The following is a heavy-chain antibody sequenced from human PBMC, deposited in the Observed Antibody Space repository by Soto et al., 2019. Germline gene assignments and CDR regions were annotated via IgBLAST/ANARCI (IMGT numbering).Heavy chain of an antibody. Sequence: SVKVSCKASGGTFSSYAISWVRQAPGQGLEWMGGSIPIFGTANYAQKFQGRVTITADESTSTAYMELSSLRSEDTAVYYCARDDQTATTSGREYYYYSYGMDVWGQGTTVTVSS. CDR1: GGTFSSYA. CDR3: ARDDQTATTSGREYYYYSYGMDV. V-gene: IGHV1-69*13. J-gene: IGHJ6*02. CDR2: SIPIFGTA. D-gene: IGHD1-7*01.